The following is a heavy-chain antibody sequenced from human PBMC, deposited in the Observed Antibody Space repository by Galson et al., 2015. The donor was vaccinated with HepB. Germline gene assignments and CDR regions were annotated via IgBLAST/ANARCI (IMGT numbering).Heavy chain of an antibody. Sequence: SLRLSCAASGFSFSNYGMHWVRQAPGKGLEWVSVICHDGTNTYYADSAKGRFTISRDNFKSALYLQMSSLRAADTAVYYCASGRGWELLIWGQGTLVTVYS. CDR1: GFSFSNYG. D-gene: IGHD1-26*01. CDR3: ASGRGWELLI. CDR2: ICHDGTNT. J-gene: IGHJ4*02. V-gene: IGHV3-33*01.